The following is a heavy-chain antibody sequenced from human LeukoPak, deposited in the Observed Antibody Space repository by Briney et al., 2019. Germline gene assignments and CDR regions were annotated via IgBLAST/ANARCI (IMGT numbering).Heavy chain of an antibody. CDR3: ARETEHYYYYYMDV. J-gene: IGHJ6*03. CDR1: GYTFTGYY. Sequence: ASVKVSCKASGYTFTGYYMHWVRQAPGQGLEWMGWISAYNANTNYAQKLQGRVTMTTDTSTSTAYMELRSLRSDDTAVYYCARETEHYYYYYMDVWGKGTTVTISS. D-gene: IGHD2-21*02. V-gene: IGHV1-18*04. CDR2: ISAYNANT.